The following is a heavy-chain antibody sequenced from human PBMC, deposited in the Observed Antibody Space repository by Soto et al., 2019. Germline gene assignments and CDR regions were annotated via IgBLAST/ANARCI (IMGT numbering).Heavy chain of an antibody. CDR1: GGSISSGGYY. Sequence: NPSETLSLTCTVSGGSISSGGYYWSWIRQHPGKGLEWIGYIYYSGSTYYNPSLKSRVTISVYTSKNQFSLKLSSVTAADTAVYYFASAVAHSGYVGYYYYYGMDVWGQGTTVTVSS. CDR3: ASAVAHSGYVGYYYYYGMDV. V-gene: IGHV4-31*03. J-gene: IGHJ6*02. D-gene: IGHD5-12*01. CDR2: IYYSGST.